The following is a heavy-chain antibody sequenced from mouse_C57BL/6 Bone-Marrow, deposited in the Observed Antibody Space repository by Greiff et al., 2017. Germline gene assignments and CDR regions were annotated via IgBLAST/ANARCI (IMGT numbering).Heavy chain of an antibody. J-gene: IGHJ2*01. V-gene: IGHV1-55*01. D-gene: IGHD2-3*01. CDR2: IYTGSGST. Sequence: QVKLQQPGAELVQPGASVKMSCKASGYTFTSYWITWVKQRPGQGLEWIGDIYTGSGSTNYNEKFKSKATLTVDTASSNAYMQISSLTSEDSAVYYWAPMISYYFDYWGQGTTLTVSS. CDR3: APMISYYFDY. CDR1: GYTFTSYW.